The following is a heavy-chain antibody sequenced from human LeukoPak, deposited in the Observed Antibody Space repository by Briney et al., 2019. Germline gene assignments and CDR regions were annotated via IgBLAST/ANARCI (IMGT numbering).Heavy chain of an antibody. D-gene: IGHD3-16*01. J-gene: IGHJ6*02. CDR1: GLTFSSYA. CDR3: AKGEDYDYVWDTYGMDV. V-gene: IGHV3-23*01. CDR2: ISGSDGST. Sequence: GGSLTLSCAASGLTFSSYAMSWVRQAPGKGRDWVSAISGSDGSTYYADSVKGRFTITRDNSKNTLYLQMNSLRAEDTAVYYCAKGEDYDYVWDTYGMDVWGQGTTVTVSS.